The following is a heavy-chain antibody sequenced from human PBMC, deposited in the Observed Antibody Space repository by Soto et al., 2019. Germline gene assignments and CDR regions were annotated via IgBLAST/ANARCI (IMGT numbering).Heavy chain of an antibody. D-gene: IGHD3-10*01. CDR1: GGSISSYY. J-gene: IGHJ5*02. CDR2: IYYSGST. V-gene: IGHV4-59*08. Sequence: PSETLSLTCTVSGGSISSYYWSWIRQPPGKGLEWIGYIYYSGSTNYNPSLKSRVTISVDTSKNQFSLKLSSVTAADTAVYYCARQRIAMVRTVDPWGQGSLVTVSS. CDR3: ARQRIAMVRTVDP.